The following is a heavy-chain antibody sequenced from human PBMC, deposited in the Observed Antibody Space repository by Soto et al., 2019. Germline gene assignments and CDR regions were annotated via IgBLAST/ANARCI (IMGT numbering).Heavy chain of an antibody. J-gene: IGHJ4*02. CDR3: ARIGDYVWGSYRH. Sequence: SETLSLTCTVSGGSISSGGYYWSWIRQHPGKGLEWIGYIYYSGSTYYNPSLKSRVTISVDTSKNQFSLKLSSVTAADTAVYYCARIGDYVWGSYRHWGQGTLVTVS. V-gene: IGHV4-31*03. CDR2: IYYSGST. CDR1: GGSISSGGYY. D-gene: IGHD3-16*01.